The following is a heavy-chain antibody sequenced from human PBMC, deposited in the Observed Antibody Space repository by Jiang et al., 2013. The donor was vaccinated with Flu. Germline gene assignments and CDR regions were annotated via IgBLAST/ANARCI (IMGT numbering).Heavy chain of an antibody. CDR2: AFYRSKWYY. CDR3: ARDSDSDTIRVTKGFDL. V-gene: IGHV6-1*01. Sequence: TCAVSGDSVSRNSVGWNWIRQSPSRGLEWLGRAFYRSKWYYDYAVSVKSRITIKPDTSRNQVALQLNSVTPDDSAVYYCARDSDSDTIRVTKGFDLWGRGTLVTVSS. CDR1: GDSVSRNSVG. J-gene: IGHJ2*01. D-gene: IGHD5-24*01.